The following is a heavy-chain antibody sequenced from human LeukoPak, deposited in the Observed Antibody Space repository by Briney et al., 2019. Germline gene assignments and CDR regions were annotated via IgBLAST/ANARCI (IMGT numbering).Heavy chain of an antibody. V-gene: IGHV4-59*01. CDR1: GGSISSYY. Sequence: SETLSLTCTVSGGSISSYYWSWIRQPPGKGPEWIGYIYYSGSTNYNPSLKSRVTISVDTSKNQFSLKLSSVTAADTAVYYCARDSGYTGWFDPWGQGTLVTVSS. CDR2: IYYSGST. D-gene: IGHD5-24*01. J-gene: IGHJ5*02. CDR3: ARDSGYTGWFDP.